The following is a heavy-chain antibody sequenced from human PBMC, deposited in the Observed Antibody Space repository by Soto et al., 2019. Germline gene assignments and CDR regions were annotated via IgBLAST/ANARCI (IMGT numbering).Heavy chain of an antibody. Sequence: GLFIRVPYAAAGFTCSNLGMHWVRQDPGKGLEWVALIWYDGSYKYYADSMKGRFTISRDNAKNSLYLQMNSLRAEDTAVYYCARENAYGDPNSFDYWGQGTLVTVSS. V-gene: IGHV3-33*01. CDR1: GFTCSNLG. J-gene: IGHJ4*02. D-gene: IGHD4-17*01. CDR2: IWYDGSYK. CDR3: ARENAYGDPNSFDY.